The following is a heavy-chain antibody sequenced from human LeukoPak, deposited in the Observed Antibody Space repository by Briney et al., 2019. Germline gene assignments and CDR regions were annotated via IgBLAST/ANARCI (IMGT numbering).Heavy chain of an antibody. CDR1: GFTFSTYW. V-gene: IGHV4-34*01. CDR3: ARGQRYYYDSSGSTNDAFDV. Sequence: NTGGSLRLSCAASGFTFSTYWMSWIRQPPGKGLEWIGEINHSGSTNYNPSLKSRVTISVDTSKNWFSLKLSSVTAADTAVYYCARGQRYYYDSSGSTNDAFDVWGQGTMVTVSS. J-gene: IGHJ3*01. CDR2: INHSGST. D-gene: IGHD3-22*01.